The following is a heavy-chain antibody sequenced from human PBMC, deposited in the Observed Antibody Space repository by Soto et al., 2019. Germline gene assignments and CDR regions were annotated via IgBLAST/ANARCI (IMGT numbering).Heavy chain of an antibody. CDR2: ISASPGST. V-gene: IGHV3-23*01. CDR3: AKEGGFRYGAIDS. Sequence: PGGSLRLSCAASGFTSSTYAMSWVRQVPGKGLEWVSSISASPGSTHYADSVKGRSTTSRDNSKNTMYLQVNTLRAEDTAVYYCAKEGGFRYGAIDSWGQGTLVTVSS. D-gene: IGHD5-18*01. CDR1: GFTSSTYA. J-gene: IGHJ4*02.